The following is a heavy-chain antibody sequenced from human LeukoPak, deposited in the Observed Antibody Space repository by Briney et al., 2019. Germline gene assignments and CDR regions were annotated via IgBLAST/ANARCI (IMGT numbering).Heavy chain of an antibody. CDR1: GFIFSDYA. V-gene: IGHV3-30*04. D-gene: IGHD4-23*01. CDR2: ISHDGTNE. Sequence: GGSLRLSCVASGFIFSDYAMHWVRQAPGKGLEWVAIISHDGTNEYHADSVKGRFTISRDNSKNTLYLQMNSLISEGTAVYLCARDFGGLRWNYYFDYWGQGTLVTVSS. J-gene: IGHJ4*02. CDR3: ARDFGGLRWNYYFDY.